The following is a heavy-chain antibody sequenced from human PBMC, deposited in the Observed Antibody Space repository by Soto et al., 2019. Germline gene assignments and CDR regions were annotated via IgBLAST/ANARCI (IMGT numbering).Heavy chain of an antibody. D-gene: IGHD3-10*01. J-gene: IGHJ4*02. CDR2: ISRDGSNE. CDR1: GCTFRRHA. Sequence: QVQLVASGGGVVQQGRSLTLSCEASGCTFRRHAIHWVRQAPGKGLEWVAVISRDGSNEYYEDSVKGRFTISRDNSKNTLFLQPNSLRLEDTAVYYCARSRNGGVADSFDYWGQGTLVTVSS. V-gene: IGHV3-30-3*01. CDR3: ARSRNGGVADSFDY.